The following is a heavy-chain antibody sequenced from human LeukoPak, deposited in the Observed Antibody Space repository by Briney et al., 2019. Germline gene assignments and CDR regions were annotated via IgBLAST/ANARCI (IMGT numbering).Heavy chain of an antibody. CDR2: IYYSGGT. D-gene: IGHD5-18*01. J-gene: IGHJ6*02. V-gene: IGHV4-39*02. Sequence: SETLSLTCIVSGGSISSGTYYWGWIRQPPGKGLEWIGSIYYSGGTYYNPSLKSRVTISVDTSKNQFSLKLSSVTAADTAVYYCARDSYSYDFSRHYYYGMDVWGQGTTVTVSS. CDR3: ARDSYSYDFSRHYYYGMDV. CDR1: GGSISSGTYY.